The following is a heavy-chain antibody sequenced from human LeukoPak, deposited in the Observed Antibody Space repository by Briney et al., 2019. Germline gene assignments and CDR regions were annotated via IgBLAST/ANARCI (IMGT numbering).Heavy chain of an antibody. D-gene: IGHD6-25*01. J-gene: IGHJ3*01. Sequence: GGSLRLSCAASGFIFTNYALNWVRQAPGKGLEWVSGISGPGTSTYYADSVKGRFTISRDNSKNTLYLQMNSLRAEDTAVYYCAKPGGPGIAARGAFDLWGQGTMVTVSS. CDR3: AKPGGPGIAARGAFDL. CDR2: ISGPGTST. CDR1: GFIFTNYA. V-gene: IGHV3-23*01.